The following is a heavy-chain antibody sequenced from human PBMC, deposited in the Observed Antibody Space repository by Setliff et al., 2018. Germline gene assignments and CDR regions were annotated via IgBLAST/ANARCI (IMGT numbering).Heavy chain of an antibody. D-gene: IGHD3-22*01. V-gene: IGHV4-30-4*08. CDR1: GGSISSGDYY. J-gene: IGHJ4*02. CDR2: IYYSGST. Sequence: SETLSLTCTVSGGSISSGDYYWSWIRQPPGKGLEWIGYIYYSGSTYYNPSLKSRVTISVDTSKNQFSLKLSSVTAADTAVYYCARTTTYYYDSSGYYPLDYWGQGTLVTV. CDR3: ARTTTYYYDSSGYYPLDY.